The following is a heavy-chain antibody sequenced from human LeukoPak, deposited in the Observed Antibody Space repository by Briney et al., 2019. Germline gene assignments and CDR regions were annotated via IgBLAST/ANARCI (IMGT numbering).Heavy chain of an antibody. CDR1: GFTFSGSA. J-gene: IGHJ4*02. V-gene: IGHV3-73*01. Sequence: QTGGSLRLPCAASGFTFSGSAMHWVRQASGKGLEWVGRIRSKANSYATAYAASVKGRFTISRDDSKNTAYLQMNSLKTEDTAVYYCTRPRCSSTSCSSDYWGQGTLVTVSS. CDR2: IRSKANSYAT. D-gene: IGHD2-2*01. CDR3: TRPRCSSTSCSSDY.